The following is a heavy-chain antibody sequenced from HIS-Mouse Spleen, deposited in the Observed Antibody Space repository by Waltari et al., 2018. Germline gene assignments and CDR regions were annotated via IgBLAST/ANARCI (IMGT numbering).Heavy chain of an antibody. Sequence: EVQLVESGGGLVKPGGSLRLSCAASGFTFSNAWMSWVRQAPGKGVEWVGRIKIKTDGGTTDYAAPVKGRFTISRDDSKNTLYLQMNSLKTEDTAVYYCTTVDYWGQGTLVTVSS. CDR1: GFTFSNAW. V-gene: IGHV3-15*01. J-gene: IGHJ4*02. CDR3: TTVDY. CDR2: IKIKTDGGTT.